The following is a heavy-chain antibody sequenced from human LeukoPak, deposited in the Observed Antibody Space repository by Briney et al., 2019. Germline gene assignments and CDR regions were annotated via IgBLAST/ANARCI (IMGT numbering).Heavy chain of an antibody. CDR2: ISSSSTSI. D-gene: IGHD2-2*01. V-gene: IGHV3-21*01. CDR1: GFTFSSYS. J-gene: IGHJ6*04. Sequence: GGSLRLSCAASGFTFSSYSMNWVRQAPGKGLEWVSSISSSSTSIYYADSAKGRFTISRDNAKNSLYLQVNGLGAEDTAVYYCARDSKLYCSSTSCYMDVWGKGATVTVSS. CDR3: ARDSKLYCSSTSCYMDV.